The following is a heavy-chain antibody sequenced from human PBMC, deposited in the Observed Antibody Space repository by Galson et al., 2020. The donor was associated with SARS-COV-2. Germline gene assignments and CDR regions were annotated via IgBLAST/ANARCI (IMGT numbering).Heavy chain of an antibody. CDR1: GFTFGNSA. J-gene: IGHJ4*02. Sequence: SLKISCTASGFTFGNSAMSWVRQAPGKGLEWLGFIRRKANGGTTEYAASVKGRFTISRDDSKSVVYLQMNTLKTEDTAVYYCTRDKSIVVGPGASDYWGQGTLVTVSS. V-gene: IGHV3-49*04. D-gene: IGHD2-21*01. CDR3: TRDKSIVVGPGASDY. CDR2: IRRKANGGTT.